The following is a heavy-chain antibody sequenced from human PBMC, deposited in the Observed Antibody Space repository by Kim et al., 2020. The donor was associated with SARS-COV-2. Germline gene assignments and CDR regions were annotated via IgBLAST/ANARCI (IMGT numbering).Heavy chain of an antibody. V-gene: IGHV5-10-1*01. J-gene: IGHJ5*02. D-gene: IGHD3-10*01. Sequence: GESLKISCKGSGYSFTSYWISWVRQMPGKGLEWMGRIDPSDSYTNYSPSFQGHVTISADKSISTAYLQWSSLKASDTAMYYCATERYYGSGSYYAAWFDPWGQGTLVTVSS. CDR1: GYSFTSYW. CDR3: ATERYYGSGSYYAAWFDP. CDR2: IDPSDSYT.